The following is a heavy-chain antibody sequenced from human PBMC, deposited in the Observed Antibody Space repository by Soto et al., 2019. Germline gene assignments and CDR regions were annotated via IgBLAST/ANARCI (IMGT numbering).Heavy chain of an antibody. Sequence: ASVKVSCKASGYTFTSYYMYWVRQAPGQGLEWMGIINPSGGSTSYAQKFQGRVTMTRDTSTSTAYMELSSLRSEDTAVYYCARDPGPLTMVRGVIITDWFDPWGQGTLVTVSS. CDR2: INPSGGST. V-gene: IGHV1-46*01. CDR3: ARDPGPLTMVRGVIITDWFDP. CDR1: GYTFTSYY. J-gene: IGHJ5*02. D-gene: IGHD3-10*01.